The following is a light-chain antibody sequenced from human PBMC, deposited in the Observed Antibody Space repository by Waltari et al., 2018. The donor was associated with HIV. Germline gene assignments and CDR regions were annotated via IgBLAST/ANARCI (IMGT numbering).Light chain of an antibody. Sequence: QSVLTQPPSVSGAPGQRVTISCTRRSSNIRAGYDCHWYQQLPGTAPKLLIYGNSNRPSGVPDRFSGSKSGTSASLAITGLQAEDEADYYCQSYDSSLSGPWVFGGGTKLTVL. J-gene: IGLJ3*02. CDR2: GNS. CDR1: SSNIRAGYD. CDR3: QSYDSSLSGPWV. V-gene: IGLV1-40*01.